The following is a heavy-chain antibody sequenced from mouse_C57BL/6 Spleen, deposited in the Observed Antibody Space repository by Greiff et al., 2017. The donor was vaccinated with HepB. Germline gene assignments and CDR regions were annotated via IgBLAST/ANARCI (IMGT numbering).Heavy chain of an antibody. J-gene: IGHJ3*01. CDR2: IDPSDSET. V-gene: IGHV1-52*01. Sequence: QVQLQQSGAELVRPGSSVKLSCKASGYTFTSYWMHWVKQRPIQGLEWIGNIDPSDSETHYNQKFKDKATLTVDKSSSTAYMQLSSLTSEDSAVYYCAREGVTTRVGFAYWGQGTLVTVSA. CDR3: AREGVTTRVGFAY. CDR1: GYTFTSYW. D-gene: IGHD2-2*01.